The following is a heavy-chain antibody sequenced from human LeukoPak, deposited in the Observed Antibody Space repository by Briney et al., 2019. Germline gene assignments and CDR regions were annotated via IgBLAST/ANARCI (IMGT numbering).Heavy chain of an antibody. J-gene: IGHJ4*02. Sequence: WGSLRLSCAASGFTFINFAMHWVRQAPGKGLEWVAVISYDGSNKYYADSVKGRFTISRDNSKNTLYLQMNSLRAEDTAVYYCAREFTSSFDYWGQGTLVTVSS. V-gene: IGHV3-30*04. CDR3: AREFTSSFDY. CDR1: GFTFINFA. CDR2: ISYDGSNK. D-gene: IGHD2-2*01.